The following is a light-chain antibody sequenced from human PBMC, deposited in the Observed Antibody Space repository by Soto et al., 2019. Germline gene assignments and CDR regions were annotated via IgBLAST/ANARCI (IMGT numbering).Light chain of an antibody. CDR3: QVWDRSSDHRVV. CDR1: NIGTKS. V-gene: IGLV3-21*04. Sequence: SYELTQPPSVSVAPGKTARISWERNNIGTKSVHWYQQKQVQAPVLVIYYDSARPSGTPERLSGSNAGNTATLTISTVEAGDEADYYCQVWDRSSDHRVVFGGGTKVTVL. CDR2: YDS. J-gene: IGLJ2*01.